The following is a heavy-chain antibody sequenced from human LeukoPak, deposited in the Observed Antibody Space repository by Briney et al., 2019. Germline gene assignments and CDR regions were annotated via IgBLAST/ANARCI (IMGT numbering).Heavy chain of an antibody. CDR3: GRDLNWGAFDI. CDR2: IRANGETT. CDR1: GLTFTHYG. V-gene: IGHV3-23*01. D-gene: IGHD7-27*01. J-gene: IGHJ3*02. Sequence: GGSLRLSCAASGLTFTHYGMNWVRQAPGKGLEWVSGIRANGETTYYADSVRGRFTISRDNSRSMVWLQMNSLTAEDTAMYYCGRDLNWGAFDIRGLGTLVTVSS.